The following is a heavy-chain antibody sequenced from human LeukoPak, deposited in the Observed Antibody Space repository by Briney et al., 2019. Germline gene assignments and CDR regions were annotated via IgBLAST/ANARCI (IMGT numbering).Heavy chain of an antibody. Sequence: GASVKVSCRPSGYTFSGYYLHWVRQAPGQGLEWMGWIDPKRGGTLYAQKFQDRVTMTRDTSISTAYMELSSLTSDDTAVYYCMRGPAGSYFDYWGQGTLVTVSS. CDR1: GYTFSGYY. CDR3: MRGPAGSYFDY. V-gene: IGHV1-2*02. J-gene: IGHJ4*02. CDR2: IDPKRGGT.